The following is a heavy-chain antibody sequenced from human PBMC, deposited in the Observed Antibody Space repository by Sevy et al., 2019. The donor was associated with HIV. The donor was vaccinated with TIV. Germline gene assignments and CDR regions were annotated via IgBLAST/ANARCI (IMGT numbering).Heavy chain of an antibody. J-gene: IGHJ6*02. V-gene: IGHV3-7*01. CDR1: GFTLNSYW. Sequence: EGSLRLSCVASGFTLNSYWMHWVRQAPGKGLEWVANIKEDGSEKYYVDSVKGRFAISRDNAKNARFLQMNSLIDEDTAVYYCAREGVTGYTYGWGFFDYYGLDVLGQGTTVTVSS. CDR3: AREGVTGYTYGWGFFDYYGLDV. CDR2: IKEDGSEK. D-gene: IGHD5-18*01.